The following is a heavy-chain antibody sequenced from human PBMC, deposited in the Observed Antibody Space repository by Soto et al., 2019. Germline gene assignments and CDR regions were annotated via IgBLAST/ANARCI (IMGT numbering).Heavy chain of an antibody. D-gene: IGHD1-1*01. V-gene: IGHV3-66*01. CDR2: IYSGGST. Sequence: EVQLVESGGGLVQPGGSLRLSCAASGFTVSSNYMSWVRQAPGKGLEWVSAIYSGGSTYYADSVKGRFTISRDNSENTVYLQMNSLRIEDTAVYYCARGRGTGTTLTYYYYMDVWGKGTTVSVSS. CDR3: ARGRGTGTTLTYYYYMDV. CDR1: GFTVSSNY. J-gene: IGHJ6*03.